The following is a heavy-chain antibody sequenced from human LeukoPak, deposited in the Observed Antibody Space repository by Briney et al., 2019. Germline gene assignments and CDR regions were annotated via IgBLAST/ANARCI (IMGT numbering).Heavy chain of an antibody. Sequence: PSETLSLTCTVSGGSISSYYWSWIRQPPGKGLEWIGYICYSGSTNYNPSLKSRVTISVDTSKNQFSLKLSSVTAADTAVYYCVGNGGSYSFDYWGQGTLVTVSS. CDR1: GGSISSYY. CDR3: VGNGGSYSFDY. V-gene: IGHV4-59*01. J-gene: IGHJ4*02. D-gene: IGHD1-26*01. CDR2: ICYSGST.